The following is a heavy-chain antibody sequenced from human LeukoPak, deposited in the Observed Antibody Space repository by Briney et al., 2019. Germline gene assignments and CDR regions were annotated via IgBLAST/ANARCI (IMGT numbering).Heavy chain of an antibody. CDR3: ARGPTNGQAFDY. J-gene: IGHJ4*02. Sequence: GGSRRLSCAASGFTFSNYGMNWVRQAPGKGLEWVSGITGRGENTYYADSVKGRFTISRDNAKNSLYLQMDSLRAEDTAVYYCARGPTNGQAFDYWGQGTLVSVSS. CDR2: ITGRGENT. CDR1: GFTFSNYG. V-gene: IGHV3-21*06. D-gene: IGHD2-8*01.